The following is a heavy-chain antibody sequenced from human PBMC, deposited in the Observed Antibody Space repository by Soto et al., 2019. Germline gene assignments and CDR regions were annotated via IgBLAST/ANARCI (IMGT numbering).Heavy chain of an antibody. CDR1: GVSFSDYY. Sequence: QVQLEQWGPGLLKPSETLSLTCAVNGVSFSDYYWSWIRQSPGKGLEWIAEINYRVTTNYIPYLKSRVCMSVDTSKKQFSLKLSSVAAADTAVYFCVGGRGRLVGFDYWGQGTLVTVSS. J-gene: IGHJ4*02. CDR2: INYRVTT. V-gene: IGHV4-34*01. D-gene: IGHD1-26*01. CDR3: VGGRGRLVGFDY.